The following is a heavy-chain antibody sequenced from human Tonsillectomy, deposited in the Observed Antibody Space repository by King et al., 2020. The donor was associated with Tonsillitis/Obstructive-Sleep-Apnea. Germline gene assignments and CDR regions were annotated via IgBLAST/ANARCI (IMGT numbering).Heavy chain of an antibody. CDR3: ARGDGTDIVVVPAARRYYFDY. V-gene: IGHV4-34*01. J-gene: IGHJ4*02. CDR1: GGSFSGYY. CDR2: INHSGST. D-gene: IGHD2-2*01. Sequence: VQLPQWGAGLLKPSETLSLTCAVYGGSFSGYYWSWIRQPPGKGLEWIGEINHSGSTNYNPSLKSRVTISVDTSKNQFSLKLSSVTAADTAVYYCARGDGTDIVVVPAARRYYFDYWGQGTLVTVSS.